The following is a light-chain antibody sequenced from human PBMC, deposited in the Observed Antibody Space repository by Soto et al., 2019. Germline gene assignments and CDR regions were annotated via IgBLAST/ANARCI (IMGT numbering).Light chain of an antibody. V-gene: IGLV1-44*01. CDR1: SSNIGRNP. J-gene: IGLJ1*01. CDR3: AAWDDSLNGYV. CDR2: NNN. Sequence: QSVLTQPPSASGTPGQRVTISCSGSSSNIGRNPVTWYQQLPGTAPKLLIYNNNQRPSGVPDRFSGSKSGTSASLAISGLQSEDEADHYCAAWDDSLNGYVFGTGTKVTVL.